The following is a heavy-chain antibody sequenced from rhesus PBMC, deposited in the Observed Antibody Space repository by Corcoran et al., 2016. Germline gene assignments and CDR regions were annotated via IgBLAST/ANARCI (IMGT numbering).Heavy chain of an antibody. V-gene: IGHV3-103*01. CDR1: GFTFSRYT. D-gene: IGHD3-34*01. Sequence: ELQLVESGGGLAKPGGSLRLSCAASGFTFSRYTMHWARQAPGRGLEWFSAIGDPTYYADSVEGRFTISRDNSKNTLSLQMNTLRVEGTAVYYCVKDSRGYGLDSWGQGIVVTVSS. CDR3: VKDSRGYGLDS. J-gene: IGHJ6*01. CDR2: IGDPT.